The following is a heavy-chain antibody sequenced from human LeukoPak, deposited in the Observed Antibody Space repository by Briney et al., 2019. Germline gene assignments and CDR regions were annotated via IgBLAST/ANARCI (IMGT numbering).Heavy chain of an antibody. D-gene: IGHD3-3*01. Sequence: SETLSLTCTVSGGSISRYYWSWIRQPPGKGLEWIGYIYYSGSTNYNPSLKSRVTISVDTSKNQFSLKLSSVTAADTAVYYCARAHDFWSGYYMPPGAFDIWGQGTMVTVSS. V-gene: IGHV4-59*08. J-gene: IGHJ3*02. CDR2: IYYSGST. CDR1: GGSISRYY. CDR3: ARAHDFWSGYYMPPGAFDI.